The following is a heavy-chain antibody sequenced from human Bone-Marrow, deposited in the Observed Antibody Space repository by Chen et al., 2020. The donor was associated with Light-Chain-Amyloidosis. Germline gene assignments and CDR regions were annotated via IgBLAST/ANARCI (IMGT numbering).Heavy chain of an antibody. CDR1: GGSISINSYY. J-gene: IGHJ4*02. Sequence: QLQLQESGPGLVRPSETLSITCTVSGGSISINSYYWGWIRQHPGKGLEWIGSMSYSGSTYYSPSLKSRVTISVDTPKNQFSLRLNSVTAADTALYYCARMFGFCSGGSCYSAYFDYWGQGALVTVSS. CDR2: MSYSGST. D-gene: IGHD2-15*01. V-gene: IGHV4-39*01. CDR3: ARMFGFCSGGSCYSAYFDY.